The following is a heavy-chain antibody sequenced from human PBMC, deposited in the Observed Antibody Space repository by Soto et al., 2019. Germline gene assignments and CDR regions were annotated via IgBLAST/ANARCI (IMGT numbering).Heavy chain of an antibody. CDR2: ISSNGGST. CDR3: VKDRGVED. Sequence: PWGSLRRSCLVFGCTFSNYDMHWVRQAPGKELQYVSSISSNGGSTYYDDSVKGRFTISSDNSKSTLWLQMSSLRPEDTAVYYCVKDRGVEDWGQGA. CDR1: GCTFSNYD. V-gene: IGHV3-64D*06. J-gene: IGHJ4*02. D-gene: IGHD3-16*01.